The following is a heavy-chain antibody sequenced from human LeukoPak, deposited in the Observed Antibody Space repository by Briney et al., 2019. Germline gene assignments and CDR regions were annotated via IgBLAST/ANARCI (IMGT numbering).Heavy chain of an antibody. Sequence: GASVKVSCRASGYTFTAYYIHWVRQAPGQGLEWMGWINPNSGGTNYAQKFQGRVTMTRDTSISTAYMELSRLRSDDTAVYYCARDPYTNPLVPEDYWGQGTLVTVSS. V-gene: IGHV1-2*02. CDR1: GYTFTAYY. J-gene: IGHJ4*02. CDR3: ARDPYTNPLVPEDY. CDR2: INPNSGGT. D-gene: IGHD1-14*01.